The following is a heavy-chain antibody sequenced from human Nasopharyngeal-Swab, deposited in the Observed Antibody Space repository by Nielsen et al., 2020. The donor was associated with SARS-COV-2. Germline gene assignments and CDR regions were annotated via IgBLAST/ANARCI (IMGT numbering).Heavy chain of an antibody. D-gene: IGHD6-19*01. Sequence: ASVKVSCKASGYTFTTYDIIWVRQAVVQGLEWMGWMSPNSGTTGYAQKFRGSVTMTRDTSISTAYMELTSLRKEDTAVYFCARGSSGWYETFDIWGQGTLVTVSA. CDR2: MSPNSGTT. CDR3: ARGSSGWYETFDI. J-gene: IGHJ4*02. V-gene: IGHV1-8*01. CDR1: GYTFTTYD.